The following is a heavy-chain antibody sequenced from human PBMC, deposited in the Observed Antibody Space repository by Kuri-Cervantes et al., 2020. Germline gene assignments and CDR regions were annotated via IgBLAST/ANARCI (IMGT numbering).Heavy chain of an antibody. J-gene: IGHJ6*02. CDR1: GFTFSSYA. V-gene: IGHV3-30-3*01. CDR3: ARNLRNGVVPAAIRGGYYYGMDV. D-gene: IGHD2-2*02. CDR2: ILYDGSNK. Sequence: LSLTCAASGFTFSSYAMHWVRQAPGKGLEWVAVILYDGSNKYYADSVKGRFTISRDNSKNTLYLQMNSLRAEDTAVYYCARNLRNGVVPAAIRGGYYYGMDVWGQGTTVTVSS.